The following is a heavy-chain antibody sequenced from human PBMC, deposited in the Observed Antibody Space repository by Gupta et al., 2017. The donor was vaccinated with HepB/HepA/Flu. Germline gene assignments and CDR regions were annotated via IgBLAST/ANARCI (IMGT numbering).Heavy chain of an antibody. CDR2: INAGNGDT. CDR1: GYTFINYA. D-gene: IGHD3-10*01. J-gene: IGHJ4*02. CDR3: AMSMGSGNWVYYLDY. Sequence: QVQFVQSGAEVKKPGASVKVSCKASGYTFINYAIHWVRQAPGQRFEWMGWINAGNGDTKYSQKFQGRVIITRDTSASTAYMEVSSVRSEDTAVYYCAMSMGSGNWVYYLDYWGQGTLVTVSS. V-gene: IGHV1-3*01.